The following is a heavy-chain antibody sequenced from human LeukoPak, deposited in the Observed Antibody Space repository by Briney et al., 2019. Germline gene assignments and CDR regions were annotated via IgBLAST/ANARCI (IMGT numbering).Heavy chain of an antibody. CDR1: GGSISSSSYY. Sequence: SETLSLTCTVSGGSISSSSYYWGWIRQPPGKGLEWIGSIYYSGSTYYNPSLKSRVTISVDTSKNQFSLKLSSVTAADTAVYYCARRSDWFDPWGQGTLVTVSS. J-gene: IGHJ5*02. CDR3: ARRSDWFDP. CDR2: IYYSGST. V-gene: IGHV4-39*07.